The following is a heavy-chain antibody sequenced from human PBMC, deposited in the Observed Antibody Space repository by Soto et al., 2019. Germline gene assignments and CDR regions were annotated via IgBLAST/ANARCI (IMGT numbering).Heavy chain of an antibody. CDR2: ISYDGSNK. Sequence: QVQLVESGGGVVQPGRSLKLSCAASEFTFSTYGMHWVRQAPGKGLEWVALISYDGSNKYYADSVKGRFTISRDNSKNTLYLQMNSLKPEDTAVYYCAKGVAWELRPQGYFDLWGRGTLVTVSS. CDR1: EFTFSTYG. V-gene: IGHV3-30*18. J-gene: IGHJ2*01. CDR3: AKGVAWELRPQGYFDL. D-gene: IGHD1-26*01.